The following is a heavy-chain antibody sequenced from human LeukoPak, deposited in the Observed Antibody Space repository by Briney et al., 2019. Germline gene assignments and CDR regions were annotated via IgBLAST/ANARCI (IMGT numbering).Heavy chain of an antibody. CDR1: GYSFTTYW. J-gene: IGHJ4*02. D-gene: IGHD4-23*01. CDR3: ARRAAVIGVGYFDY. Sequence: GESLKISCKGSGYSFTTYWIGWVRQMPGKGLEWMGIIYPGDSDIRISPSFQGQVTISVDKSISTAYLQWSSLKASDTAMYYCARRAAVIGVGYFDYWGQGTLVTVSS. V-gene: IGHV5-51*01. CDR2: IYPGDSDI.